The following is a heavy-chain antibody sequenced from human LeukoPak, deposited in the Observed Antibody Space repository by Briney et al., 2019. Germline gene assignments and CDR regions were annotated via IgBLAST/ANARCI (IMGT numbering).Heavy chain of an antibody. J-gene: IGHJ4*02. Sequence: SETLSLTCTVSGGSISSSDYYWDWIRQPPGKGLEWIASISYSGSTNYNPSLKSRVTISVDTSKNQFSLKLSSVTAADTAVYYCASGGPPSAVVTARFDYWGQGTLVTVSS. CDR1: GGSISSSDYY. D-gene: IGHD4-23*01. V-gene: IGHV4-39*07. CDR2: ISYSGST. CDR3: ASGGPPSAVVTARFDY.